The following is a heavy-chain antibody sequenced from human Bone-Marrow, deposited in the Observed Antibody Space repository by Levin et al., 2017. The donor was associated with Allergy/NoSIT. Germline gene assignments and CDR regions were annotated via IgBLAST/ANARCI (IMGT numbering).Heavy chain of an antibody. CDR1: GFTFSSYS. CDR3: ARDHQFTVLRRAITMVRGVIIIPYYDGMDV. Sequence: GGSQRLSCAASGFTFSSYSMNWVRQAPGKGLEWVSYISSSSSTIYYADSVKGRFTISRDNAKNSLYLQMNSLRAEDTAVYYCARDHQFTVLRRAITMVRGVIIIPYYDGMDVWGQGTTVTVSS. CDR2: ISSSSSTI. J-gene: IGHJ6*02. V-gene: IGHV3-48*04. D-gene: IGHD3-10*01.